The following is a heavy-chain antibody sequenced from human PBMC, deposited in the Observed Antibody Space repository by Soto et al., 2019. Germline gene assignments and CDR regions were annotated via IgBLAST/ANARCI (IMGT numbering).Heavy chain of an antibody. V-gene: IGHV4-31*03. CDR2: IDYRGTV. D-gene: IGHD1-26*01. CDR3: AREVMEPIESEGFDV. Sequence: QVQLQESGPGLVKPSETLSLTCTVSGGSISTDNYYWSWVRQHPGKGLEWIGYIDYRGTVHYNPSLMSRGSISLDRSKNQFSLTLYSVSAADTAIYFCAREVMEPIESEGFDVWGQGTMVTVSS. CDR1: GGSISTDNYY. J-gene: IGHJ3*01.